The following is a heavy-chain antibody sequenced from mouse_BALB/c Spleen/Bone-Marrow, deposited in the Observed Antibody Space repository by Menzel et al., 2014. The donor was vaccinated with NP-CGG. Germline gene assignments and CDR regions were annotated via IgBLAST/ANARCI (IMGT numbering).Heavy chain of an antibody. Sequence: QVQLQQSGAELVRPGASVKLSCKASGYTFTSYWINWVKQRPGQGLEWIGNIYPSDSYTNYNQKFKDKATLTVDNSSSTAYMQLSSPTSEDSAVYYCTRGLGAMDYWGQGTSVTVSS. D-gene: IGHD3-3*01. J-gene: IGHJ4*01. CDR2: IYPSDSYT. CDR1: GYTFTSYW. V-gene: IGHV1-69*02. CDR3: TRGLGAMDY.